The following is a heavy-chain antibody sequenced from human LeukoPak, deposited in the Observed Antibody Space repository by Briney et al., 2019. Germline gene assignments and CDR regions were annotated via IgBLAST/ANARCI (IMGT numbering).Heavy chain of an antibody. J-gene: IGHJ4*02. CDR3: ARVDQLPLLDY. V-gene: IGHV1-18*04. Sequence: ASVKVSCKASGYTFTGYYMHWVRQAPGQGLEWMGWISAYNGNTNYAQKLQGRVTMTTDTSTSTAYMELRSLRSDDTAVYYCARVDQLPLLDYCGQETLVTVSS. D-gene: IGHD2-15*01. CDR2: ISAYNGNT. CDR1: GYTFTGYY.